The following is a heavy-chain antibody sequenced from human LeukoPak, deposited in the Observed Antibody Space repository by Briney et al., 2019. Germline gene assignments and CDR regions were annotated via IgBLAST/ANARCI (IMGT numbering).Heavy chain of an antibody. CDR2: ISYDGSNK. CDR1: GFTFSSYG. J-gene: IGHJ4*02. Sequence: PGGSLRLSCAASGFTFSSYGMHWVRQAPGKGLEWVAVISYDGSNKYYADSVKGRFTISRDNSKNTLYLQMNSLRAEDTAVYYCAKRGTRLFDYWGQGTLVTVSS. V-gene: IGHV3-30*18. CDR3: AKRGTRLFDY.